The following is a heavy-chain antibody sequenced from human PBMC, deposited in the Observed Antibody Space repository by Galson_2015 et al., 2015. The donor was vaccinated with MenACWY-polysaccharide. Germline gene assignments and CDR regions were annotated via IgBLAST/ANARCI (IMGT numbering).Heavy chain of an antibody. CDR3: ARDRVDVSVIADHSLFDF. Sequence: SLRLSCAASGFTFSRHWMHWVRQAPGKGLEWVSRINRDGSRTDHADSVKGRFTISRDNAKGSLYLEMNSLRAEDTAVYYCARDRVDVSVIADHSLFDFWGQGTLVIVSS. CDR1: GFTFSRHW. V-gene: IGHV3-74*01. J-gene: IGHJ4*02. D-gene: IGHD2/OR15-2a*01. CDR2: INRDGSRT.